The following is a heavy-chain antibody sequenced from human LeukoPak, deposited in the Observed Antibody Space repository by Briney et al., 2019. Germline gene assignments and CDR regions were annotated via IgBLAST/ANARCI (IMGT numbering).Heavy chain of an antibody. V-gene: IGHV4-4*09. J-gene: IGHJ5*02. Sequence: SEILSLTCTVSGGSISSYYWSWIRQPPGKGLEWIGYIYTSGSTNYNPSLKSRVTISVDTSKNQFSLKLSSVTAADTAVYYCARGYYDFWSDYNWFDPWGQGTLVTVSS. D-gene: IGHD3-3*01. CDR2: IYTSGST. CDR3: ARGYYDFWSDYNWFDP. CDR1: GGSISSYY.